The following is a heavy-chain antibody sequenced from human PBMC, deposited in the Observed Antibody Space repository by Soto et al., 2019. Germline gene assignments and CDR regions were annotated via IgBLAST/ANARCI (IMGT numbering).Heavy chain of an antibody. V-gene: IGHV3-30*18. CDR1: GFSFSSYG. D-gene: IGHD1-26*01. CDR3: AKATYSGSYFSDY. Sequence: QVQLVESGGGVVQPGKSLRLSCAASGFSFSSYGLHWVRQAPGKGLEWVAAISFDGSNEYHADSVKGRFTISRDKSKTTLYLQMNSLRAEDTAVYYCAKATYSGSYFSDYWGQGTLVTVSS. CDR2: ISFDGSNE. J-gene: IGHJ4*02.